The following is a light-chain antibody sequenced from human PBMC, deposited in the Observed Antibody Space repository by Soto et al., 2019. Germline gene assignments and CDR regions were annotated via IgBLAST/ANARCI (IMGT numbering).Light chain of an antibody. CDR3: QQYGSSPWK. J-gene: IGKJ1*01. CDR2: GAS. Sequence: EIVLTQSPGTLSLSPGDRATLSCRASQSIRSSLAWYQQKPGQAPRLLIYGASSRATGIPDRFSGSGSGTDFTLTISRLEPEDFAVYYCQQYGSSPWKFGQGTKVDIK. CDR1: QSIRSS. V-gene: IGKV3-20*01.